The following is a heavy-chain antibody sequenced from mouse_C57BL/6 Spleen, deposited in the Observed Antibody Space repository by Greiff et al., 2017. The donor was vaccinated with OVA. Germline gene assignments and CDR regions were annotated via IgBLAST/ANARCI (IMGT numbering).Heavy chain of an antibody. V-gene: IGHV1-69*01. CDR3: ATRRRDYAMDY. Sequence: QVQLQQPGAELVMPGASVKLSCKASGYTFTSYWMHWVKQRPGQGLEWIGEIDPSDSYTNYNQKFKGKSTLTVDKSSSTAYMQLSSLTSEDSAVYYCATRRRDYAMDYWGQGASVTVSS. J-gene: IGHJ4*01. D-gene: IGHD3-1*01. CDR1: GYTFTSYW. CDR2: IDPSDSYT.